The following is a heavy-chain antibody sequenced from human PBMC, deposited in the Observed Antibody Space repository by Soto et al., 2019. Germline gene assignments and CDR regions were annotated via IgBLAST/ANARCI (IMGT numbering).Heavy chain of an antibody. V-gene: IGHV5-51*01. J-gene: IGHJ4*02. Sequence: GESLKISCQGSGYTFTNYWIGWVRQMPGKGLEWMGIVYPGDSDARYSPSFQGQVTISVDKSITTAYLQWNNLKASDTAMYYCGRLVVAGTADYFDYWGQGSLVTVPQ. CDR3: GRLVVAGTADYFDY. CDR2: VYPGDSDA. CDR1: GYTFTNYW. D-gene: IGHD6-19*01.